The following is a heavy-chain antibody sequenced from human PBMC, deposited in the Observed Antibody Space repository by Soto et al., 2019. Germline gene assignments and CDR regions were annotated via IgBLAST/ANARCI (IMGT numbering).Heavy chain of an antibody. CDR1: GGSVSSGSYY. CDR2: IYYSGST. J-gene: IGHJ5*02. CDR3: ARSRSGYYKGWFDP. D-gene: IGHD3-3*01. Sequence: QVQLQVSGPGLVKPSETLSLTCTVSGGSVSSGSYYWSWIRQPPGKGLEWIGYIYYSGSTNYNPSLKSRVTISVDTSKNQFSLKLSSVTAADTAVYYCARSRSGYYKGWFDPWGQGTLVTVSS. V-gene: IGHV4-61*01.